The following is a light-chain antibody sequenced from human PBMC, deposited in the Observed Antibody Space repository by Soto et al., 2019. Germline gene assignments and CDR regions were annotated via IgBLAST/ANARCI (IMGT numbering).Light chain of an antibody. J-gene: IGKJ1*01. CDR1: QSISDT. CDR3: QHYNSYSEA. V-gene: IGKV3-15*01. CDR2: GAS. Sequence: EIVMYQSPATLSVSPGGRATLSCRASQSISDTLAWYQQKPGQAPRLLIHGASTRAPGFPARFSGSGSGTEFTLTISSLQPDDFATYYCQHYNSYSEAFGQGTKVDIK.